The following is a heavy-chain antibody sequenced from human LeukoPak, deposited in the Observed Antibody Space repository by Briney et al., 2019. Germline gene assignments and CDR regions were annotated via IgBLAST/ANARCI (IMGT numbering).Heavy chain of an antibody. Sequence: SETLSLTCTVSGGSISSGSYYWSWIRQPAGKGLEWIGRIYTSGSTNYNPSLKSRVTISVDTSKNQFSLKLSSVTAADTAVYYCARGLGEYQLPIDDAFDIWGQGTMVTVSS. CDR1: GGSISSGSYY. D-gene: IGHD2-2*01. CDR3: ARGLGEYQLPIDDAFDI. CDR2: IYTSGST. J-gene: IGHJ3*02. V-gene: IGHV4-61*02.